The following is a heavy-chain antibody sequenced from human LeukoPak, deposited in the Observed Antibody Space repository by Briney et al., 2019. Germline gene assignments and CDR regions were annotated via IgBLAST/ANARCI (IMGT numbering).Heavy chain of an antibody. V-gene: IGHV1-2*02. CDR3: ARRYCSGGSCSSGGYYYMDD. Sequence: PGASVKVSCKAFGYTFIAYYMHWVRQAPGQGLEWMGWINPNSGVTDYAQKFQGRVTMTRDTSISTAYMELSRLRSDDTAVYYCARRYCSGGSCSSGGYYYMDDWGRGTTVTVSS. CDR1: GYTFIAYY. CDR2: INPNSGVT. J-gene: IGHJ6*03. D-gene: IGHD2-15*01.